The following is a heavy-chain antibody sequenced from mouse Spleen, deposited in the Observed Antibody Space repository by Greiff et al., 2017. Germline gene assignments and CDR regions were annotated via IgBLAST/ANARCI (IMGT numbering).Heavy chain of an antibody. Sequence: QVQLQQSGAELVKPGASVKLSCKASGYTFTSYWMHWVKQRPGQGLEWIGMIHPNSGSTNYNEKFKSKATLTVDKSSSTAYMQLSSLTSEDSAVYYCARFRYDAMDYWGQGTSVTVSS. CDR2: IHPNSGST. CDR1: GYTFTSYW. CDR3: ARFRYDAMDY. J-gene: IGHJ4*01. V-gene: IGHV1-64*01.